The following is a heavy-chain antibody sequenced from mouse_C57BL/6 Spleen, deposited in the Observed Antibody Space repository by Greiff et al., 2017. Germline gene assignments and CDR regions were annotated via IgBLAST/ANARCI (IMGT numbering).Heavy chain of an antibody. J-gene: IGHJ3*01. D-gene: IGHD2-4*01. CDR1: GYTFTSYW. CDR2: IYPGSGST. CDR3: ARFEYDVLAY. V-gene: IGHV1-55*01. Sequence: QVQLQQPGAELVKPGASVKMSCKASGYTFTSYWITWVKQRPGQGLEWIGDIYPGSGSTNYNEKFKSKATLTVDTSSSTVYMQLSSLTSEDTAVYYCARFEYDVLAYWGQGTLVTVSA.